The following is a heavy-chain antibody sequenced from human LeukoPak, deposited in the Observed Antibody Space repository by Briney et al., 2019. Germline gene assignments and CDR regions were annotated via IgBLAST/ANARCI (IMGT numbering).Heavy chain of an antibody. D-gene: IGHD2-15*01. CDR2: IIGSGGRT. CDR1: GFTFSSYA. CDR3: AKDCGGGNLDFDY. Sequence: GSLRLSCAASGFTFSSYAMMWVRQAPRKGVVWVSVIIGSGGRTYYADYVKGQFTISRDNSKSTLYLLMSSLRAEDTAVYYCAKDCGGGNLDFDYWGQGTLVTVSS. V-gene: IGHV3-23*01. J-gene: IGHJ4*02.